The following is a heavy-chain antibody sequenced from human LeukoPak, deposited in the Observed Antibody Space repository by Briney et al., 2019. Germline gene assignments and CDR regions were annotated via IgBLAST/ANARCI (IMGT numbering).Heavy chain of an antibody. CDR2: IIPIFGTA. CDR1: GYTFTSYA. D-gene: IGHD3-9*01. Sequence: SVKVSCKASGYTFTSYAISWVRQAPGQGLEWMGRIIPIFGTANYAQKFQGRVTITADKSTSTAYMELSSLRSEDTAVYYCAREGSADILTGYYVYYYMDVWGKGTTVTVSS. CDR3: AREGSADILTGYYVYYYMDV. V-gene: IGHV1-69*06. J-gene: IGHJ6*03.